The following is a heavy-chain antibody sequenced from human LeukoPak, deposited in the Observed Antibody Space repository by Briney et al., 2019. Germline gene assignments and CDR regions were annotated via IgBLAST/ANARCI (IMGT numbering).Heavy chain of an antibody. D-gene: IGHD5-24*01. CDR2: INHSGST. CDR3: ARDRDGYNFRFDY. Sequence: PSETLSLTCAVYGGSFSGYYWSWIRQPPGKGLEWIGEINHSGSTNYNPSLKSRVTISVDTSKNQFSLRLNSVTAADTAVYYCARDRDGYNFRFDYWGQGTLVTVSS. J-gene: IGHJ4*02. CDR1: GGSFSGYY. V-gene: IGHV4-34*01.